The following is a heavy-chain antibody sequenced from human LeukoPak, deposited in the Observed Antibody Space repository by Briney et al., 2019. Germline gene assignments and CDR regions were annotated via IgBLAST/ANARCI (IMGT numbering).Heavy chain of an antibody. D-gene: IGHD6-13*01. CDR3: ARNRGWQQFDY. V-gene: IGHV3-30-3*01. Sequence: PGRSLRLSCAASGFIFSSYAMHWVRQAPGKGLEWVAVISYDDGSNKYYADSVRGRFTISRDNSKNTLYLQMSSLRAEDTALYYCARNRGWQQFDYWGRGTLVTVSS. J-gene: IGHJ4*02. CDR2: ISYDDGSNK. CDR1: GFIFSSYA.